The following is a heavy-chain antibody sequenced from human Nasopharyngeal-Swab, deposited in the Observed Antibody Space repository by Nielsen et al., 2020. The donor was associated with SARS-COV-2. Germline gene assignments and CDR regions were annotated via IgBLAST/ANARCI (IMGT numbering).Heavy chain of an antibody. Sequence: GESLKISCAASGFTFNNYALQLVRQAAGKGLEWVAIISHDGSQELYAESVRGRFTISRDNSKNAIYLQMNSLSAEDTALYYCSRLVALYCSDGACFSDSWGQGTLVTVSS. CDR2: ISHDGSQE. V-gene: IGHV3-30*04. CDR1: GFTFNNYA. J-gene: IGHJ4*02. CDR3: SRLVALYCSDGACFSDS. D-gene: IGHD2-15*01.